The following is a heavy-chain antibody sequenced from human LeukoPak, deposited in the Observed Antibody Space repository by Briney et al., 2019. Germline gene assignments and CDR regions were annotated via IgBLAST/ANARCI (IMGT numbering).Heavy chain of an antibody. CDR2: IDPYTGNT. Sequence: ASVKVSCKASGFNFVGYYLHWVRQAPGQGLEWMAWIDPYTGNTHYAQKFQGRITVTRDTSLSTTYMELNWLTSDDTALYYCAREYSASEHWGQGTLVTVSS. CDR3: AREYSASEH. D-gene: IGHD5-12*01. CDR1: GFNFVGYY. J-gene: IGHJ1*01. V-gene: IGHV1-2*02.